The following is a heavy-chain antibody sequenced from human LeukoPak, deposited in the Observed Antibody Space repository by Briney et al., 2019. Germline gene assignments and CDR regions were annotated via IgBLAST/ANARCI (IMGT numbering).Heavy chain of an antibody. V-gene: IGHV1-69*13. D-gene: IGHD3-22*01. CDR1: GGTFSSYA. CDR2: IIPMFGTA. Sequence: VKVSCKASGGTFSSYAISWVRQAPGQGLEWMGGIIPMFGTANYAQKFQGRVTITADESTSTAYMELSSLRSEDTAVYYCARDSSGYLPPIDRGQGTLVTVSS. CDR3: ARDSSGYLPPID. J-gene: IGHJ4*02.